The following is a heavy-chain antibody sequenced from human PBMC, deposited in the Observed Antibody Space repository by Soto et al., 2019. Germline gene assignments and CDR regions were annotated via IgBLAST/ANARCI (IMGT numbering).Heavy chain of an antibody. V-gene: IGHV1-18*01. Sequence: QVQLVQSGPEVKKPGASVKVSCKASGYTFTHYGITWVRQAPGQGLEWMGWINSFSGDTNYPQKLQGRLTMTTDTSTNTVYMELRNLRSDDTAVYYCARDLHSGGKYWYFDIWGRGTLVTVSS. J-gene: IGHJ2*01. CDR1: GYTFTHYG. CDR3: ARDLHSGGKYWYFDI. D-gene: IGHD2-15*01. CDR2: INSFSGDT.